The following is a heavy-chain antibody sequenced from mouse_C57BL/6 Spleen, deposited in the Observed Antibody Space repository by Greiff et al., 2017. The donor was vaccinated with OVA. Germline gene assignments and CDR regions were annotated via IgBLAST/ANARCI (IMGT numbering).Heavy chain of an antibody. V-gene: IGHV1-50*01. CDR1: GYTFTSYW. CDR3: ASKLWSY. CDR2: IDPSDSYT. J-gene: IGHJ3*01. D-gene: IGHD1-1*02. Sequence: QVQLQQSGAELVKPGASVKLSCKASGYTFTSYWMQWVKQRPGQGLEWIGEIDPSDSYTNYNQKFKGKATLTVDTSSSTAYMQLSSLTSEDSAVYYCASKLWSYWGQGTLVTVSA.